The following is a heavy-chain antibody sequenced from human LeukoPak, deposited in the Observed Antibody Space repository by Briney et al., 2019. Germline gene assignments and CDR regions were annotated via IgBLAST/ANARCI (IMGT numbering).Heavy chain of an antibody. J-gene: IGHJ3*02. CDR1: GGSISATSFY. CDR2: IYNSGNT. D-gene: IGHD3-3*01. V-gene: IGHV4-39*07. CDR3: AGGVVIDAFDI. Sequence: SDTLSLTCTVSGGSISATSFYWGWIRQPPGKGLEWIGNIYNSGNTYYNPSLKSRVTILVDTSKNQFSLKLSSVTAADTAVYYCAGGVVIDAFDIWGQGTMVTVSS.